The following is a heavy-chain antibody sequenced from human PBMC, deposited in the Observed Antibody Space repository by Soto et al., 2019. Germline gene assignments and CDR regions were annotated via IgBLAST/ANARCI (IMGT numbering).Heavy chain of an antibody. CDR3: ARRNYYGSGSYLAYYYGMDV. D-gene: IGHD3-10*01. CDR2: ISAYNGNT. Sequence: GASVKVSCKASGYTFTSYGISWVRQAPGQGLEWMGWISAYNGNTNYAQKLQGRVTMTTDTSTSTAYMELRSLRSDDTAVYYCARRNYYGSGSYLAYYYGMDVWGQGTTVTVSS. CDR1: GYTFTSYG. J-gene: IGHJ6*02. V-gene: IGHV1-18*01.